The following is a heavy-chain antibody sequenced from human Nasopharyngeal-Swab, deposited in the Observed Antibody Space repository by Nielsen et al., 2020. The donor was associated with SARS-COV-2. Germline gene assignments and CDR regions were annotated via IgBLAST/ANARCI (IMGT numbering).Heavy chain of an antibody. CDR3: ARRRVPLSYVLDAFDI. V-gene: IGHV5-10-1*01. J-gene: IGHJ3*02. CDR1: GYSFISYW. D-gene: IGHD1-26*01. Sequence: GGSLRLSCKGSGYSFISYWISWVRQMPGKGLEWMGRIDPSDSYTNYSPSFQGHVTISADKSISTAYLQWSSLKASDTAMYYCARRRVPLSYVLDAFDIWGQGTMVTVSS. CDR2: IDPSDSYT.